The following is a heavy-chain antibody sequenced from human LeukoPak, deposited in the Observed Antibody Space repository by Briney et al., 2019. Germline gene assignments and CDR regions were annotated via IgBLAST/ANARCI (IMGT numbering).Heavy chain of an antibody. CDR2: INPSGGST. CDR3: ARAYDSSGYYFDH. V-gene: IGHV1-46*01. CDR1: GYTFTTYY. Sequence: GASVKVSFKASGYTFTTYYMNWVRQAPGQGLEWMGIINPSGGSTSYAQKFQGRVTMTRHTSTGTVYMELSSLRSEDTAVYYCARAYDSSGYYFDHWGQGTLVTVSS. D-gene: IGHD3-22*01. J-gene: IGHJ4*02.